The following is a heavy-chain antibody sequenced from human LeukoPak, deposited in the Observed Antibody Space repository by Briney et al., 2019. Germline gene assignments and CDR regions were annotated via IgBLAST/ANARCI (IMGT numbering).Heavy chain of an antibody. V-gene: IGHV3-7*03. CDR2: IREERGQE. D-gene: IGHD5-18*01. Sequence: GGSLRLSCAASGFTFSSYWMSWVRQAPGKGLEWVANIREERGQEYYVDSVKGRFTISKNSAKNSLYLQMNTLRVEDTAMYYCASLDTAKQPLANHWGQGTLVTVSS. CDR3: ASLDTAKQPLANH. J-gene: IGHJ5*02. CDR1: GFTFSSYW.